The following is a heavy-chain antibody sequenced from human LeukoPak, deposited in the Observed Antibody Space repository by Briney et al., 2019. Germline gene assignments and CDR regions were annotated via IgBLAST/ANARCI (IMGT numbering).Heavy chain of an antibody. CDR2: IQYDGSEK. J-gene: IGHJ4*02. Sequence: GGSLRLSCAVSGFTFSSYGMRWVRQAPGKGREWVAFIQYDGSEKYYADSVKGRFTMSRDNSKNTLYLQMNSPRTEDTAVYYCVKDEARWLHHGFDYWGQGTLVTVSS. V-gene: IGHV3-30*02. CDR3: VKDEARWLHHGFDY. D-gene: IGHD5-24*01. CDR1: GFTFSSYG.